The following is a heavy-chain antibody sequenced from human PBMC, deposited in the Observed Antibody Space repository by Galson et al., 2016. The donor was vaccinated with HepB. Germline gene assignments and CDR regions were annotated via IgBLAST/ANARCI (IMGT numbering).Heavy chain of an antibody. Sequence: SLRLSYAASGFTFSSFEMNWVRQAPGKGLEWVSYIRGSGTVMYYADSVKGRFTISRDNAKNSLYLQMNSLRAEDTGVYYCARDYDSGDFWDYWGQGTLVTVSS. J-gene: IGHJ4*02. CDR1: GFTFSSFE. D-gene: IGHD3/OR15-3a*01. V-gene: IGHV3-48*03. CDR3: ARDYDSGDFWDY. CDR2: IRGSGTVM.